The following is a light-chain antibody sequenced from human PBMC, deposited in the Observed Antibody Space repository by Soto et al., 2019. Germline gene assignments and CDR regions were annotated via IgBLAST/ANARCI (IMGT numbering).Light chain of an antibody. V-gene: IGLV2-14*03. J-gene: IGLJ2*01. CDR1: SSDVGGYNY. CDR3: SSHSSSSTLLV. Sequence: QSALSQPASMSGSPGQSITISCTGTSSDVGGYNYVSWYRQYPGKAPKLIIYDVNNRPSEVYNRFSGSKSGNTASLTISGLQAEDEADYYCSSHSSSSTLLVFGGGTKLTVL. CDR2: DVN.